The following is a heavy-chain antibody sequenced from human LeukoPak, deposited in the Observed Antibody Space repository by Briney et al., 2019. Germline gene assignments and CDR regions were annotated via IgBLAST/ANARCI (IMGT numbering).Heavy chain of an antibody. D-gene: IGHD4-17*01. CDR2: ISSSSSYT. CDR1: GFTFSDYY. V-gene: IGHV3-11*05. J-gene: IGHJ4*02. Sequence: GGSLRLSCVAYGFTFSDYYMSWIRQAPGKGLEWVSYISSSSSYTNYADSVKGRFTISRDNAKNSLYLQMNSLRAEDTAVYYCAKDGDYIDYWGQGTLVTVSS. CDR3: AKDGDYIDY.